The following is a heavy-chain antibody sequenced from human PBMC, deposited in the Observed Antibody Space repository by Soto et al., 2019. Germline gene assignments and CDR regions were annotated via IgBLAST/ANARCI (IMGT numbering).Heavy chain of an antibody. CDR2: IKQDGSEK. CDR1: GFTFSSYY. Sequence: EVQLVESGGGLVQPGGSLRLSCAASGFTFSSYYMSWVRQAPGKGLERVANIKQDGSEKYYVDSVKGRFTISRDNAENSLYLQMNSLRAEDTAVYYCARDGYSAAFDIWGQGTMVTVSS. J-gene: IGHJ3*02. V-gene: IGHV3-7*01. CDR3: ARDGYSAAFDI. D-gene: IGHD6-13*01.